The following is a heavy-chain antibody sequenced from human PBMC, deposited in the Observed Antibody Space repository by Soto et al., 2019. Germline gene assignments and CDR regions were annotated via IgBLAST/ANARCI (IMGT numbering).Heavy chain of an antibody. CDR2: ISPYNGNT. CDR3: AREGELGFGDDYQYGMDV. J-gene: IGHJ6*02. Sequence: QVQLVQSGPEVRKPGASVKVSCKASGYTFLNYGISWVRQAPGQGLEWMGWISPYNGNTNYGEKLQGRVTMTTDTSANTAYMELRSLRSDDTAVYYCAREGELGFGDDYQYGMDVWGQGTTVTVPS. V-gene: IGHV1-18*01. D-gene: IGHD3-3*01. CDR1: GYTFLNYG.